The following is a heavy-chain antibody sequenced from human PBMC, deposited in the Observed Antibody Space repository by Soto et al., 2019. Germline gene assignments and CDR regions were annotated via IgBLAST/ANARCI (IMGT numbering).Heavy chain of an antibody. J-gene: IGHJ6*02. CDR3: ARDPGRYSGYDYEAHYGMDV. CDR1: GYTFTSYG. CDR2: ISAYNGNT. V-gene: IGHV1-18*04. D-gene: IGHD5-12*01. Sequence: QVQLVQSGAEVKKPGASVKVSCKASGYTFTSYGISWVRQAPGQGLEWMGWISAYNGNTNYAQKLQGRVTMTTDTAASTAYMELRSLRYDDTAVYYCARDPGRYSGYDYEAHYGMDVWGQVTTVTVSS.